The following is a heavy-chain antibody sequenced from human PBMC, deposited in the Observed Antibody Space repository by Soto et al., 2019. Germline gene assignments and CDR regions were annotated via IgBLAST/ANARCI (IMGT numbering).Heavy chain of an antibody. J-gene: IGHJ6*02. V-gene: IGHV3-30*18. CDR3: AKSYYDVLTGLVYYYGMDV. CDR2: ISYDGSNK. CDR1: GFTFSSYG. D-gene: IGHD3-9*01. Sequence: GGSLRLSCAASGFTFSSYGMHWVRQAPGKGLEWVAVISYDGSNKYYADSVKGRFTISRDNSKNTLYLQMNSLRAEDTAVYYCAKSYYDVLTGLVYYYGMDVWGQGTTVTVSS.